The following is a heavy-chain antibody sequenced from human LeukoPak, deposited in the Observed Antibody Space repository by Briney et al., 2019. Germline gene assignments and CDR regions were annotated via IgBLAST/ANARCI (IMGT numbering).Heavy chain of an antibody. J-gene: IGHJ4*02. D-gene: IGHD5-24*01. CDR2: IIPIFGTA. CDR1: GGTFSSYA. Sequence: SVKVSCKASGGTFSSYAISWVRQAPGQGLEWMGGIIPIFGTANYAQKFQGRVTITADESTSTAYMELSSLRSEDTAVYYCASGRRDGYNWGFDYWGQGTLVTVSS. V-gene: IGHV1-69*13. CDR3: ASGRRDGYNWGFDY.